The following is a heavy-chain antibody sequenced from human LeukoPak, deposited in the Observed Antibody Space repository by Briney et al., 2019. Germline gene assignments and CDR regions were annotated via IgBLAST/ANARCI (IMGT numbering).Heavy chain of an antibody. D-gene: IGHD4-17*01. Sequence: GGSLRLSCAASGFTFSDHYMDWVRQAPGKGLEWVGRTRNKVNSYTTEYAASVKGRFTISRDDSKNSLYLQMNSLKTEDTAVYYCARGYGDYEDYWGQGTLVTVSS. CDR2: TRNKVNSYTT. V-gene: IGHV3-72*01. J-gene: IGHJ4*02. CDR3: ARGYGDYEDY. CDR1: GFTFSDHY.